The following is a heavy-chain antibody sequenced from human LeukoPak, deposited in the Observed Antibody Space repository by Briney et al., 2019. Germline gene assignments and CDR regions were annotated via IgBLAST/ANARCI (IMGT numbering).Heavy chain of an antibody. Sequence: GASLKASCKASGYPFTRSYMHRVRQAPGQGLEWMGGIIPIFGTANSAQKFPGRVKIPSDKSPRTANMELSSLRSPARTVHYITTEDPRTYCSGGSCYSYYYYYMDVWGKGTTVTISS. V-gene: IGHV1-69*06. CDR1: GYPFTRSY. D-gene: IGHD2-15*01. J-gene: IGHJ6*03. CDR3: TTEDPRTYCSGGSCYSYYYYYMDV. CDR2: IIPIFGTA.